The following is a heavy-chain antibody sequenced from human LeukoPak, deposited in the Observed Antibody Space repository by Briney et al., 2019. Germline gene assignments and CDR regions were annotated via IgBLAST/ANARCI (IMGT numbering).Heavy chain of an antibody. J-gene: IGHJ3*02. V-gene: IGHV3-23*01. CDR2: ISDSGHRA. CDR3: ARKKWEPTSNDAFDI. Sequence: GGSLRLSCAASTFSFRNFAMSWVRLAPGKGLEWVSGISDSGHRADYADSVEGRFTISRDNSKNTLYLQMGSLRAEDTALYYCARKKWEPTSNDAFDIWGQGTMVTVSS. CDR1: TFSFRNFA. D-gene: IGHD1-26*01.